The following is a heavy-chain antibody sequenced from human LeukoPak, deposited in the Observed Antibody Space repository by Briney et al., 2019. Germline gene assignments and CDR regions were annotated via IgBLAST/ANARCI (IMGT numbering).Heavy chain of an antibody. CDR2: IYYSGST. Sequence: SETLSLTCTVSGGSVSSGSYYWSWIRQPPGKGLEWIGYIYYSGSTNYNPSLKSRVTISVDTSKNRFSLKLSSVTAADTAVYYCARVPGAYCGGDCDDYWGQGTLVTVSS. CDR1: GGSVSSGSYY. V-gene: IGHV4-61*01. CDR3: ARVPGAYCGGDCDDY. J-gene: IGHJ4*02. D-gene: IGHD2-21*02.